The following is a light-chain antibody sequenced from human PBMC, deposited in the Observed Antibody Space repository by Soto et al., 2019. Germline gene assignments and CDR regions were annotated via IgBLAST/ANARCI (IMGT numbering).Light chain of an antibody. V-gene: IGKV4-1*01. CDR2: WAS. CDR3: QQYYSTPWT. CDR1: QSVLYSSNNKNY. J-gene: IGKJ1*01. Sequence: DIVMTQSPDSLAVSLGERATINCKSSQSVLYSSNNKNYLAWYQQKPGQPPKLLIYWASTRESGVPDRFSDSGSGTDFTLPISSLQAEDVAVYYCQQYYSTPWTFGQGTKVEIK.